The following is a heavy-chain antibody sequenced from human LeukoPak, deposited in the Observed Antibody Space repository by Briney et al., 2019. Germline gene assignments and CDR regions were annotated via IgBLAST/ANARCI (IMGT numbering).Heavy chain of an antibody. Sequence: SETLSLTCTVSGGSISHYFWSWIRQPPGKGLEWIGYIYSSGLTDYNPSLKSRVTISVDTSKNQFSLKSSSVTAADTSVYYCARHKGGRYSESYLDYWGQATLVTVSS. CDR1: GGSISHYF. CDR2: IYSSGLT. CDR3: ARHKGGRYSESYLDY. V-gene: IGHV4-4*09. J-gene: IGHJ4*02. D-gene: IGHD5-12*01.